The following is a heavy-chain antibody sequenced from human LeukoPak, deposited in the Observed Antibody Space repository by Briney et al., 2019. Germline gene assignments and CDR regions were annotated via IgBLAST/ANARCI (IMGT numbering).Heavy chain of an antibody. CDR2: INAGNGNT. D-gene: IGHD1-1*01. V-gene: IGHV1-3*01. CDR3: ARDPRTGYFQH. J-gene: IGHJ1*01. Sequence: GASVKVSCKASGYTFTSYAMHWVRQAPGQRLEWMGWINAGNGNTKYSQKFQGRVTITRDTSASTAYMELRSLTSDDTAVYYCARDPRTGYFQHWGQGTLVTVSS. CDR1: GYTFTSYA.